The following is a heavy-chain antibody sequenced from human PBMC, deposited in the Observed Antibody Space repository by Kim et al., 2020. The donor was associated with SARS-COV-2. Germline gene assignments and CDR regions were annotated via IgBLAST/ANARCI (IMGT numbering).Heavy chain of an antibody. J-gene: IGHJ4*02. V-gene: IGHV3-7*01. CDR1: GLSFSAYW. D-gene: IGHD5-12*01. CDR2: VKLDGSEK. CDR3: ARNARYERFDL. Sequence: GGSLRLSCAASGLSFSAYWMNWVRQAPGKGLEWVASVKLDGSEKYYVDAVKGRFTISRDNADNSLWLQMNSLRGDDTAVYYCARNARYERFDLWGQGTLVTVSS.